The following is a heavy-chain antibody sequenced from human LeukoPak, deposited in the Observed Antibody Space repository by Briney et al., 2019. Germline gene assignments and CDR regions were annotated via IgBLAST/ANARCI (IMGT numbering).Heavy chain of an antibody. CDR2: INPNSGDT. V-gene: IGHV1-2*02. Sequence: ASVKVSCKASGYTFTGYYMHWVRQAPGQGLEWMGWINPNSGDTNYAQKFQGRVTMTTDTSTTTAYVELRSLRSDDTAVYYCARDDKYYYYMDVWGKGTTVTVSS. J-gene: IGHJ6*03. CDR3: ARDDKYYYYMDV. CDR1: GYTFTGYY.